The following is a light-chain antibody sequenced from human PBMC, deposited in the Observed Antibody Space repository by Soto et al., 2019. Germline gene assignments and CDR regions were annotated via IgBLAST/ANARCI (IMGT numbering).Light chain of an antibody. Sequence: DIQMTQSPSSVSASVGDRVTITCRASQGISSSLGWYQQKPGKAPKILIYAASSLQSGVPSRFSGSGSGTDFTLTISSLQPEDSGTYFCQEANSFPPTFGGGTKVEIK. CDR1: QGISSS. J-gene: IGKJ4*01. CDR2: AAS. V-gene: IGKV1-12*01. CDR3: QEANSFPPT.